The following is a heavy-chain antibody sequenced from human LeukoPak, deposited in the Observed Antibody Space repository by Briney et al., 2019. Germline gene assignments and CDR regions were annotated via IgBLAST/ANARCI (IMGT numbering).Heavy chain of an antibody. CDR1: SGSFSGNY. V-gene: IGHV4-34*01. D-gene: IGHD6-6*01. CDR3: ALRNGHSSSSGDY. J-gene: IGHJ4*02. CDR2: INHSGST. Sequence: SETLSLTCDGYSGSFSGNYWSWIRQPPGKGLEWIGEINHSGSTNYNPSLKSRVTLSVDTSKNQVSLKLTSVSAADTAVYYCALRNGHSSSSGDYWGQGTLVTVSS.